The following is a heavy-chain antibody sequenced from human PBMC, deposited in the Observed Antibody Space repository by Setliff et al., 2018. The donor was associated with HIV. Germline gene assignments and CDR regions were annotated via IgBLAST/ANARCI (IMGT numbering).Heavy chain of an antibody. J-gene: IGHJ3*02. CDR3: VREGHSSGRAGSFDM. V-gene: IGHV3-30*01. CDR2: ISNDGSDK. CDR1: GFTFSTSV. D-gene: IGHD6-19*01. Sequence: LRLSCAASGFTFSTSVMHWVRQTPGKGLEWVALISNDGSDKQYGDSVTGRFTISRDNSKNTVDLQMNRLRLEDTGVFYCVREGHSSGRAGSFDMWGQGTLVTVSS.